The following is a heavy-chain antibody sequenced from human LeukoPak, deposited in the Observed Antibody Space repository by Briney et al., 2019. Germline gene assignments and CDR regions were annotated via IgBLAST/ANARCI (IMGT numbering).Heavy chain of an antibody. Sequence: PSETLSLTCAVFGGSFSGYYWGWIRQPPGKGLEWIGEINHSGSTNYNPSLKSRVTISVDTSKNQFSLKLSTVTAADTAVYYCARGGHSSGWFEGNWFDPWGQGTLVTVSS. CDR3: ARGGHSSGWFEGNWFDP. CDR2: INHSGST. V-gene: IGHV4-34*01. D-gene: IGHD6-19*01. J-gene: IGHJ5*02. CDR1: GGSFSGYY.